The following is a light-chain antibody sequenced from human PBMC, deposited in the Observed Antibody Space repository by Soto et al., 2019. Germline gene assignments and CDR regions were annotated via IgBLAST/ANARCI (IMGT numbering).Light chain of an antibody. J-gene: IGKJ3*01. Sequence: EIVMTQSPATLSVSPGERASLSCRASQSVGSKLAWYQHKPGQAPRLLIYDASTRATGFPARFSGSGSGTEFTFTISSLQPEDFAVYYCQQYNNWPPFTFGPGTKVDIK. V-gene: IGKV3-15*01. CDR3: QQYNNWPPFT. CDR2: DAS. CDR1: QSVGSK.